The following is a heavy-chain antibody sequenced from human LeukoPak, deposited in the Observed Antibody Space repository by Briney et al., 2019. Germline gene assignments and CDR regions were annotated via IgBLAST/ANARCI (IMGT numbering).Heavy chain of an antibody. CDR1: GYTFTSYD. J-gene: IGHJ6*03. Sequence: ASVKVSCKASGYTFTSYDINWVRQATGQGLEWMGWMNPNSGNTGYAQKFQGRVTMARNTSISTAYMELSSLRSEDTAVYYCARGIYFGFMVRGSPFYYYYYMDVWGKGTTVTVSS. D-gene: IGHD3-10*01. CDR3: ARGIYFGFMVRGSPFYYYYYMDV. V-gene: IGHV1-8*01. CDR2: MNPNSGNT.